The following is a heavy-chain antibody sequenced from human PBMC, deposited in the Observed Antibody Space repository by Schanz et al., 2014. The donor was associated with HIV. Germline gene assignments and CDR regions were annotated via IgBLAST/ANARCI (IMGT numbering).Heavy chain of an antibody. Sequence: VQLVESGGGVVQPGGSLRLSCVASGFTFSSCAMTWVRQAPGKGLEWVSTTSGSGGRTYYADSVKGRFTISRDNSKNTLYLQMNSLRAEDTAVYYCYGDESGYWGQGTLVTVSS. V-gene: IGHV3-23*04. D-gene: IGHD4-17*01. J-gene: IGHJ4*02. CDR2: TSGSGGRT. CDR3: YGDESGY. CDR1: GFTFSSCA.